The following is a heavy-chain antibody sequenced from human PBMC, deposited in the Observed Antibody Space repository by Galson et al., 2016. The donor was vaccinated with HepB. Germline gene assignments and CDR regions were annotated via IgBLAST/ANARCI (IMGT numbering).Heavy chain of an antibody. CDR3: IRHWNNGWF. CDR2: IGNKANNYAT. CDR1: GFIFSGSA. V-gene: IGHV3-73*01. D-gene: IGHD1/OR15-1a*01. Sequence: SLRLSCAASGFIFSGSAMHWVRQASGKGLEWVGLIGNKANNYATTYAASVGGRFTISRDDSENTVYLQMNSLKTDDTAVYYCIRHWNNGWFWGQGTLVSVSS. J-gene: IGHJ4*02.